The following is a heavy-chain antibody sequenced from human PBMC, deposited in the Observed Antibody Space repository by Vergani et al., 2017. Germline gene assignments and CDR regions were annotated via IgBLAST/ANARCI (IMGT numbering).Heavy chain of an antibody. J-gene: IGHJ3*02. CDR3: ARSCSSTSSRYAFDI. CDR1: GGSISSGSYY. CDR2: SYTSGST. Sequence: QVQLQESGPGLVKPSQTLSLTCTVSGGSISSGSYYWSWIRQPAGKGLEWIGRSYTSGSTNYNPSLKSRVTISVDKSKNQFSLTLSSVTAADTAVYYCARSCSSTSSRYAFDIWGQGTMVTVSS. D-gene: IGHD2-2*01. V-gene: IGHV4-61*02.